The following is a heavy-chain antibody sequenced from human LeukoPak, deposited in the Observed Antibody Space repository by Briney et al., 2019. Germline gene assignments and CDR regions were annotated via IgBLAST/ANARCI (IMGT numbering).Heavy chain of an antibody. Sequence: GGSRRPSWAASGLTFSNAWISWVRQPPGKGRGWVGHIKWKSDGGTTDYAAAVKGRFTVSRDDSINTQYLQMNNLATEDTAVYYCTIDIAGIGVGEFDYWGQGILVTVSS. CDR1: GLTFSNAW. D-gene: IGHD3-3*01. J-gene: IGHJ4*02. CDR3: TIDIAGIGVGEFDY. V-gene: IGHV3-15*01. CDR2: IKWKSDGGTT.